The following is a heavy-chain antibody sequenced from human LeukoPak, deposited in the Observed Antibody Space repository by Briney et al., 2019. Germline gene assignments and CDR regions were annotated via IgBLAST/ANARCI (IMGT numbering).Heavy chain of an antibody. CDR2: IIPIFGTA. D-gene: IGHD6-19*01. Sequence: ASVKVSCKASGGTFSSYAISWVRQAPGQGLEWMGGIIPIFGTANYAQTFQGRVTITAEKSTSTAYMGLSSLRSEDPAVYYCARDDTSGFDYWGQGTLVTVSS. J-gene: IGHJ4*02. CDR1: GGTFSSYA. CDR3: ARDDTSGFDY. V-gene: IGHV1-69*06.